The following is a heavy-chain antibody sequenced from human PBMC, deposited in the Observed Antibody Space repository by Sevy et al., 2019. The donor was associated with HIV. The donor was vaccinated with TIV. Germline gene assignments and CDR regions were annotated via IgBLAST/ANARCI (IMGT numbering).Heavy chain of an antibody. CDR1: GDSVSSNSAA. CDR3: ARDSITGTTRYYDYYMDV. D-gene: IGHD1-7*01. V-gene: IGHV6-1*01. J-gene: IGHJ6*03. CDR2: TYYRSKWYN. Sequence: QSQTVSLTCAISGDSVSSNSAAWNWIRQSPSRGLEWLGRTYYRSKWYNDYAVSVKSRITINPDTSKNQFSLQLNSVTPEDTAVYYCARDSITGTTRYYDYYMDVWGKGTTVTVSS.